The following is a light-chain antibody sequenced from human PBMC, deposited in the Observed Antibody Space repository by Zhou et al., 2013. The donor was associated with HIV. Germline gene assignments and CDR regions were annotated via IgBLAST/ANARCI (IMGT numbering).Light chain of an antibody. Sequence: EIVLTQSPGTLSLSPGERATLSCRASQSVSSSYLAWYQQKPGQAPRLLIYDASNRAAGIPARFSGSGSGTDFTLTISSLEPEDFAVYYCQQRSHWPRAFGGGTKVEIK. J-gene: IGKJ4*01. CDR2: DAS. CDR3: QQRSHWPRA. V-gene: IGKV3D-20*02. CDR1: QSVSSSY.